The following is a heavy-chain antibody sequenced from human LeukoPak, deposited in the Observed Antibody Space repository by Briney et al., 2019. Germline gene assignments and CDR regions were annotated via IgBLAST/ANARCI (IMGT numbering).Heavy chain of an antibody. J-gene: IGHJ5*02. V-gene: IGHV3-30*18. D-gene: IGHD4-17*01. CDR1: GFTFSSYG. CDR2: ISYDGSNK. Sequence: GGSLRLSCAASGFTFSSYGMHWVRQAPGKGLEWVAVISYDGSNKYYADSVKGRFTISRDNSKNTLYLQMNSLRAEDTAVYYCAKDRPDGDLSKNWFDPWGQGTLVTVSS. CDR3: AKDRPDGDLSKNWFDP.